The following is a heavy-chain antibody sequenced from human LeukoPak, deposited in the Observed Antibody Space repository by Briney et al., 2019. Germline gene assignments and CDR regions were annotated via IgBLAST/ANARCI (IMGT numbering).Heavy chain of an antibody. CDR2: IYHSGST. V-gene: IGHV4-38-2*02. Sequence: SETLSLTCTVSGYSISSGYYWGWIRQPPGKGLEWIGSIYHSGSTYYNPSLKSRVTISVDTSKNQFSLKLSSVTAADTAVYYCARGQRFGDINWGQGTLVTVSS. CDR3: ARGQRFGDIN. J-gene: IGHJ4*02. CDR1: GYSISSGYY. D-gene: IGHD3-10*01.